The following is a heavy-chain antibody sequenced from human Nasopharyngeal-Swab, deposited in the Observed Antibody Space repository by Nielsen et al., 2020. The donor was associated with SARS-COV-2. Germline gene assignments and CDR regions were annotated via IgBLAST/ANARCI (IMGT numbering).Heavy chain of an antibody. CDR3: ARATYYDFWSGPDYYYYGMDV. CDR2: IYTSGST. D-gene: IGHD3-3*01. J-gene: IGHJ6*02. V-gene: IGHV4-4*07. Sequence: SETLSLTCTVSGGSISSYYWSWIRQPAGKGLEWIVRIYTSGSTNYNPSLKSRVTMSVDTSKNQFSLKLSSVTAADTAVYYCARATYYDFWSGPDYYYYGMDVWGQGTTVTVSS. CDR1: GGSISSYY.